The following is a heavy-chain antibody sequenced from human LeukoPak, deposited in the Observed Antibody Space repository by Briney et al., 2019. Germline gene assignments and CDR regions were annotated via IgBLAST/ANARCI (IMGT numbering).Heavy chain of an antibody. CDR3: ARGSIGSKRHYGSASLDY. CDR1: GFTFSSYW. D-gene: IGHD2/OR15-2a*01. Sequence: GGSLRLSCAASGFTFSSYWMSWVRQAPGKGLEWVANIKQDGSEKYYVDSVKGRFTISRDNAKNSLYLQMNSLRAEDTAVYYCARGSIGSKRHYGSASLDYWGQGTLVTVSS. CDR2: IKQDGSEK. J-gene: IGHJ4*02. V-gene: IGHV3-7*01.